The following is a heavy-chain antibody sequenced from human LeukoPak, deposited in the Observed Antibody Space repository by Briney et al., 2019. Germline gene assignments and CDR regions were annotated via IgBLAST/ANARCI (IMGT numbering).Heavy chain of an antibody. Sequence: ASVKLSCKVSGYTLTELSMHWVRQAPGKGLEWMGSFDPKDGETIYAQKFQGRVTMTEDTSTDTAYMELSSLRSEDTAVYYCARVPSRGSGSYYNVGYWGQGTLVTVSS. CDR2: FDPKDGET. V-gene: IGHV1-24*01. J-gene: IGHJ4*02. CDR1: GYTLTELS. CDR3: ARVPSRGSGSYYNVGY. D-gene: IGHD3-10*01.